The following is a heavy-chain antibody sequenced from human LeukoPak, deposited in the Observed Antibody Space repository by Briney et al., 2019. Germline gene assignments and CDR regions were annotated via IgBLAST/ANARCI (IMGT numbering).Heavy chain of an antibody. CDR2: INPNSGGT. D-gene: IGHD6-13*01. V-gene: IGHV1-2*02. Sequence: GASVKVSCKASGYTFTGYYMHWVRQAPGQGLEWMGWINPNSGGTNYAQKFQGRVTMTTDTSISTAYMELSRLRSDDTAVYYCARAGAPLIAAALLFDYWGQGTLVTVSS. CDR3: ARAGAPLIAAALLFDY. CDR1: GYTFTGYY. J-gene: IGHJ4*02.